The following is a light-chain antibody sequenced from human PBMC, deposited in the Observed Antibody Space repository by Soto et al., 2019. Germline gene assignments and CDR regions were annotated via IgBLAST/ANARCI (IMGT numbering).Light chain of an antibody. V-gene: IGLV2-23*01. J-gene: IGLJ2*01. Sequence: QSALTQPASVSGSPGQSITISCTGTSSDVGSYNLVSWYQQHPGKAPKLMIYEGSKRPSGVSNRFSGSKSANTASLTISGPQAEDEADYYCCSYAGSSTVVFGGGTKLTVL. CDR1: SSDVGSYNL. CDR2: EGS. CDR3: CSYAGSSTVV.